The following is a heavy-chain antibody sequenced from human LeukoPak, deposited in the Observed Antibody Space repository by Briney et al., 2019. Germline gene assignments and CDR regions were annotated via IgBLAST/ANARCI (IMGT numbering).Heavy chain of an antibody. CDR3: AGDPITGVWGGSFDY. CDR2: ISSSGAKT. V-gene: IGHV3-21*01. Sequence: GGSLRLSCAASGFTFSSYSMNWVRQAPGKGLQWVSSISSSGAKTYYADSVKGRVTISRDNAKNSYYLEMNSLVAEDTAVYYWAGDPITGVWGGSFDYWGQGILVTVSS. CDR1: GFTFSSYS. D-gene: IGHD3-16*01. J-gene: IGHJ4*02.